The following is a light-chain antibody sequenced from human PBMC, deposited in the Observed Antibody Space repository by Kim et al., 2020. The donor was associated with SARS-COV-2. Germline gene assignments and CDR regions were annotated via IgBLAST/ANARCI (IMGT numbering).Light chain of an antibody. J-gene: IGKJ1*01. CDR1: QSVSSSY. Sequence: CPGERATLSCRASQSVSSSYLAWYQQKLGQAPRLLIYGASSRATGIPDRFSGSGSGTDFTLTISRLEPEDFAVYYCQQYDSSSWTFGQGTKVEIK. CDR3: QQYDSSSWT. V-gene: IGKV3-20*01. CDR2: GAS.